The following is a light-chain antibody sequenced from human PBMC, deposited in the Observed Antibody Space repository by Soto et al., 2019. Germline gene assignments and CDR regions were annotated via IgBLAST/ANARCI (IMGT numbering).Light chain of an antibody. CDR2: DVN. V-gene: IGLV2-11*01. CDR3: AAWDDILNGYV. CDR1: SSDVGGYTF. J-gene: IGLJ1*01. Sequence: QSVLTQPRSVSGSPGQSVTISCTGTSSDVGGYTFVSWYQQHPGKAPKLIIYDVNERPSGVPDRFSGSTSGTSASLVIRGLQSEDEADYYCAAWDDILNGYVFGGGTKLTVL.